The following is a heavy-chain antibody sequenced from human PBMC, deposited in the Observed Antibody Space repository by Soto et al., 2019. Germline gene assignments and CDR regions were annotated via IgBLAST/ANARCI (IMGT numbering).Heavy chain of an antibody. Sequence: QVQLVQCGAEVKKPGSSGKVSCKASGGTFSSYAVSWVRQAPGQGLEWRGGIIPIFGTGNYAKKFQGRVTITADESTSTAYMELSSLRSEDTAVYYCARVNSSSSEIYYYGMDVWGQGTTVTVSS. CDR1: GGTFSSYA. CDR3: ARVNSSSSEIYYYGMDV. D-gene: IGHD6-6*01. CDR2: IIPIFGTG. V-gene: IGHV1-69*01. J-gene: IGHJ6*02.